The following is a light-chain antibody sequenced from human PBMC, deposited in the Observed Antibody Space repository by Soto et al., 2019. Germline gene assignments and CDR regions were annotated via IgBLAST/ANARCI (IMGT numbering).Light chain of an antibody. Sequence: SYELTQPPSVSVAPGKTARITCGGNHIGSKSVHWYQQKPGQAPVLVIYYDSDRPSGIPERFSGSNSGNTATLTISRVEAGDEADYYCQVWDSSSDHRGVFGTGTKVTVL. CDR1: HIGSKS. CDR3: QVWDSSSDHRGV. CDR2: YDS. V-gene: IGLV3-21*04. J-gene: IGLJ1*01.